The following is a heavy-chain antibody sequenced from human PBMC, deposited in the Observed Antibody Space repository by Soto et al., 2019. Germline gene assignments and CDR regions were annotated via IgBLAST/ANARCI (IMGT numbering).Heavy chain of an antibody. CDR2: FDPEDGET. J-gene: IGHJ4*02. V-gene: IGHV1-24*01. Sequence: GASVKVSCKVSGYTLTELSMHWVRQAPGRGLEWMGGFDPEDGETIYAQKFQGRVTMTEDTSTDTAYMELSSLRSEDTAMYYCATEFPFSGSYYLVYWGQGTLVTVSS. D-gene: IGHD1-26*01. CDR3: ATEFPFSGSYYLVY. CDR1: GYTLTELS.